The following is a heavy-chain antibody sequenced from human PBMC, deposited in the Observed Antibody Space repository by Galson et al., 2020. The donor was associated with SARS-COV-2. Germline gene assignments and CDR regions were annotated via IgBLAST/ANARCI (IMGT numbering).Heavy chain of an antibody. Sequence: TGGSLRLSCAASGFTFSRFGMHWVRQAPGKGLEWVAVIWYDGNNQYYADSVKGRFTISRDNSKNTLYLQMNSLRAEDTAVYYCASGASYYDSTGSYYGEYWGQGTLVTVSS. D-gene: IGHD3-22*01. J-gene: IGHJ4*02. CDR1: GFTFSRFG. CDR3: ASGASYYDSTGSYYGEY. V-gene: IGHV3-33*01. CDR2: IWYDGNNQ.